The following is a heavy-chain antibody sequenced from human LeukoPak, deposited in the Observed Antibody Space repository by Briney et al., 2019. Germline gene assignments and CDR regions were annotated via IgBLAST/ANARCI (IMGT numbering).Heavy chain of an antibody. CDR2: INPNSGGT. V-gene: IGHV1-2*02. J-gene: IGHJ4*02. CDR3: ARGDSIAVAGVEYYFDY. CDR1: GYTFTGYY. D-gene: IGHD6-19*01. Sequence: ASVKVSCEASGYTFTGYYMHWVRQAPGQGLEWMGWINPNSGGTNYAQKFQGRVTMTRDTSISTAYMELSRLRSDDTAVYYCARGDSIAVAGVEYYFDYWGQGTLVTVSS.